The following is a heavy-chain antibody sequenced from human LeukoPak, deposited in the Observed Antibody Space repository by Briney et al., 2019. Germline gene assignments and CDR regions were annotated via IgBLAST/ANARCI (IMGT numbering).Heavy chain of an antibody. J-gene: IGHJ6*03. CDR3: ARRDYMDV. Sequence: PGGSLRLSCAASGFTFDDYAMHWVRQAPGKGLEWVSGISWNSGSIGYVDSVKGRFTISRDNAKNSLYLQMNSLRAEDTAVYYCARRDYMDVWGKGTTVTISS. CDR2: ISWNSGSI. V-gene: IGHV3-9*01. CDR1: GFTFDDYA.